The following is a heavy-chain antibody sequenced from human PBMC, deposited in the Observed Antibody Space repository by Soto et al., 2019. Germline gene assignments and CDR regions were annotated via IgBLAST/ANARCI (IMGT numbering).Heavy chain of an antibody. CDR2: IIPIFGTA. CDR1: GGTFSSYA. J-gene: IGHJ4*02. V-gene: IGHV1-69*01. Sequence: QVQLVQSGAEVEKPGSSVKVSCKASGGTFSSYAISWVRQAPGQGLEWMGGIIPIFGTANYAQKFQGRVTITADESTSTAYMELSSLRSEDTAVYYCARGTIAVAGTSLSSCFDYWGQGTLVTVSS. CDR3: ARGTIAVAGTSLSSCFDY. D-gene: IGHD6-19*01.